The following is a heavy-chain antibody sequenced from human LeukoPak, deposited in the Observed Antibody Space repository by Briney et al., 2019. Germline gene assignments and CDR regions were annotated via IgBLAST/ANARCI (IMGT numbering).Heavy chain of an antibody. CDR3: AKGSGSGWYGWFAP. CDR1: GFTFSSYW. CDR2: IKQDGSEK. V-gene: IGHV3-7*03. D-gene: IGHD6-19*01. Sequence: PGGSLRLSCAASGFTFSSYWMSWVRQAPGKGLEWVANIKQDGSEKYYVDSVKGRFTISRDNSKNTFYLQMNSLRAEDTAVYYCAKGSGSGWYGWFAPWGQGTLVTVSS. J-gene: IGHJ5*02.